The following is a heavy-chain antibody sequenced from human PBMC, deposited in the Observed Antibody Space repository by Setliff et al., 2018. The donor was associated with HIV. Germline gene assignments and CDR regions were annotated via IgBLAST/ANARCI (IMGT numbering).Heavy chain of an antibody. V-gene: IGHV4-4*07. D-gene: IGHD3-22*01. CDR3: ARVRLTMIMMVDYFDQ. Sequence: SSETLSLTCTVSGGSISSYYWGWIRQPAGKGLEWIGRVYSTGDTNYNPSLKSRVTLSADTSKNQLSLSLTSVTAADTAVYYCARVRLTMIMMVDYFDQWGQGTLVTVSS. CDR2: VYSTGDT. J-gene: IGHJ4*02. CDR1: GGSISSYY.